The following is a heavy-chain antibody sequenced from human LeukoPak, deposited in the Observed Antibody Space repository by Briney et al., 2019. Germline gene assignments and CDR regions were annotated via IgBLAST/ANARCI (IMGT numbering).Heavy chain of an antibody. CDR3: ARAVATIWGQAFDI. CDR2: IYTSGST. Sequence: PSETLSLTCTVSGGSISSGSYYWSWIRQPAGKGLEWIGRIYTSGSTNYNPSLKSRVTISVDTSKNQFSLKLSSVTAADTAVYYCARAVATIWGQAFDIWGQGTMVTVSS. D-gene: IGHD5-12*01. V-gene: IGHV4-61*02. CDR1: GGSISSGSYY. J-gene: IGHJ3*02.